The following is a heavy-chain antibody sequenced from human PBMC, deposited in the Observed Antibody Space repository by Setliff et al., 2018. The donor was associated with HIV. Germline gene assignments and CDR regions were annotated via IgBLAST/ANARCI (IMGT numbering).Heavy chain of an antibody. J-gene: IGHJ3*02. CDR2: IRADGINK. CDR3: AKDI. CDR1: GFMFSSHG. Sequence: GGSLRLSCVASGFMFSSHGMHWVRQAPGKGLECLAFIRADGINKYHADSVKGRFTISRDNSKNTLYLEMNNLRTEDTAVYYCAKDIWGQGTPVT. V-gene: IGHV3-30*02.